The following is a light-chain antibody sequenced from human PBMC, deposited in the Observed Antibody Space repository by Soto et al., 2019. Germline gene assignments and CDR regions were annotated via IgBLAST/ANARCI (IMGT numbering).Light chain of an antibody. J-gene: IGKJ1*01. CDR3: QQRSSWWT. CDR2: DAS. CDR1: QSVSSF. V-gene: IGKV3-11*01. Sequence: EIVLTQSPATLSLSPGERATLSCRASQSVSSFLAWYQQKPVQAPRLLIYDASSRAAGIPARFSGTGSGTDFTLTISSLEPEDFAVYYCQQRSSWWTFGQGTKVEIK.